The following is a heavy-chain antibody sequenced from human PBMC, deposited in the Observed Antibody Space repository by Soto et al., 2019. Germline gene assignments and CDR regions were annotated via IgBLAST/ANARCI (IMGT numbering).Heavy chain of an antibody. D-gene: IGHD3-3*01. Sequence: PSETLSLTCTVSGGSISSYYWSWIRQPPGKGLEWIGYIYYSGSTNYNPSLKSRVTISVDTSKNQFSLKLSSVTAADTAVYYCARAGDFWSGYSSRWFDPWGQGTLVTVAS. V-gene: IGHV4-59*01. CDR2: IYYSGST. J-gene: IGHJ5*02. CDR1: GGSISSYY. CDR3: ARAGDFWSGYSSRWFDP.